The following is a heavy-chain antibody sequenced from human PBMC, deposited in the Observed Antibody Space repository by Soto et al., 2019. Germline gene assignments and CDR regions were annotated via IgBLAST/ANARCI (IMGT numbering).Heavy chain of an antibody. CDR3: ARRGYNWNDRDAFDI. CDR1: GESFTSYW. CDR2: IDPSDSYT. V-gene: IGHV5-10-1*01. D-gene: IGHD1-1*01. J-gene: IGHJ3*02. Sequence: GESLKISCKRSGESFTSYWSSCVPQMPGKGLEWMGRIDPSDSYTNYSPSFQGHVTISADKSISTAYLQWSSLKASDTAMYYCARRGYNWNDRDAFDIWGQGTMVTVS.